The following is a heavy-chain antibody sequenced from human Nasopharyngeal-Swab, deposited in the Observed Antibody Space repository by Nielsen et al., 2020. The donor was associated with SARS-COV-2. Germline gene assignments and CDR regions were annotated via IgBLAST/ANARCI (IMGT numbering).Heavy chain of an antibody. D-gene: IGHD4/OR15-4a*01. J-gene: IGHJ6*02. CDR3: ARHFRSRANLCMDA. V-gene: IGHV4-39*01. CDR2: IYYSGST. Sequence: SETLSLTCTVSGGSVSSNSYYWGWIRQPPGKGLEWIGSIYYSGSTYYNPSLKSRVTISVDTSKNQFSLKLSSVTAADTAVYYCARHFRSRANLCMDAWGQGTTVTVSS. CDR1: GGSVSSNSYY.